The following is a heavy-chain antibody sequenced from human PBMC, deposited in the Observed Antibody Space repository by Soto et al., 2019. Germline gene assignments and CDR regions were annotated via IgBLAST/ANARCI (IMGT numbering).Heavy chain of an antibody. CDR3: ARYDVVANYFHY. CDR1: GGSISSYY. J-gene: IGHJ4*02. D-gene: IGHD2-21*01. V-gene: IGHV4-59*01. CDR2: IYYSGNT. Sequence: SETLSLTCTVSGGSISSYYWTWIRQPPGKGLEWIGYIYYSGNTKYNPSLKSRVAISADTSKNEFSLKLTSVTAADTAVYYCARYDVVANYFHYWGQGTLVTVSS.